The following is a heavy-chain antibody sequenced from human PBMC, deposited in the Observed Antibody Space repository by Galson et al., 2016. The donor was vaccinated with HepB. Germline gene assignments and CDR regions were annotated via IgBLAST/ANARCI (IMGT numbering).Heavy chain of an antibody. CDR3: ARVQQLDYYYYYMDV. Sequence: SLRLSCAASGFTFSDYYMTWIRQAPGKGLEWVPYISSTSRYTNYADSLKSRFTISRDYAKNSLYLQMHSLRAEDTAVYYCARVQQLDYYYYYMDVWGKGTTVTVSS. J-gene: IGHJ6*03. V-gene: IGHV3-11*06. CDR2: ISSTSRYT. D-gene: IGHD6-13*01. CDR1: GFTFSDYY.